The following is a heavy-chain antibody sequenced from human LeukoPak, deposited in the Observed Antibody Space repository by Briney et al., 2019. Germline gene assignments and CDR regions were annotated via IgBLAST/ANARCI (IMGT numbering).Heavy chain of an antibody. Sequence: ASVKVSCKASGGTFSSYAISWVRQAPGQGLEWMGRIIPIFGTANYAQKFQGRVTITTDESTSTAYMELSSLRSEDTAVYYCARGHYYYDSSGYYDPTDAFDIWGQGTMVTVSS. CDR3: ARGHYYYDSSGYYDPTDAFDI. CDR2: IIPIFGTA. J-gene: IGHJ3*02. D-gene: IGHD3-22*01. CDR1: GGTFSSYA. V-gene: IGHV1-69*05.